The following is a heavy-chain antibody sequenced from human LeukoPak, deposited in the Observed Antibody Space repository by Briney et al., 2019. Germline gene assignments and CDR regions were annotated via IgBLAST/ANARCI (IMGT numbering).Heavy chain of an antibody. Sequence: GGSLRLSCAASGFTFSSYAMHWVRQAPGKGLEWVAVISYDGSNKYYADSVKGRFTISRDNSKNTLHLQMNSLRAEDTAVYYCATLGSHFDYWGQGTLVTVSS. V-gene: IGHV3-30*04. J-gene: IGHJ4*02. CDR2: ISYDGSNK. D-gene: IGHD3-10*01. CDR1: GFTFSSYA. CDR3: ATLGSHFDY.